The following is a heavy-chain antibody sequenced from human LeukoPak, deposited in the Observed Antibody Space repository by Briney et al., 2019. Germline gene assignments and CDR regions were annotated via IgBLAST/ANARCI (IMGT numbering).Heavy chain of an antibody. D-gene: IGHD3-10*01. CDR3: AKVGSMVRGVITDPFDY. V-gene: IGHV3-23*01. J-gene: IGHJ4*02. Sequence: GGSLRLSCAASGFTFSSYAMSWVRQAPGKGLGWVSAISGSGGSTYYADSVKGRFTISRDNSKNTLYLQMNSLRAEDTAVYYCAKVGSMVRGVITDPFDYWGQGTLVTVSS. CDR2: ISGSGGST. CDR1: GFTFSSYA.